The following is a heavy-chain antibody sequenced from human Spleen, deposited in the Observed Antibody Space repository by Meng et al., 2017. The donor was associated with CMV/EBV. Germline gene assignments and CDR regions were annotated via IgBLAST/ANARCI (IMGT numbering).Heavy chain of an antibody. CDR2: ISWDGLTT. CDR3: SKVGPCVGDCRWLYYAMDV. CDR1: GFTFEEYT. Sequence: GGSLRLSCSASGFTFEEYTMHWVRQAPGKGLEWVSLISWDGLTTYYVDSVKGRFTISRNNSKNSLYLQINNLRAEDTAIYYCSKVGPCVGDCRWLYYAMDVWGQGTTVTVSS. J-gene: IGHJ6*02. D-gene: IGHD2-21*01. V-gene: IGHV3-43*01.